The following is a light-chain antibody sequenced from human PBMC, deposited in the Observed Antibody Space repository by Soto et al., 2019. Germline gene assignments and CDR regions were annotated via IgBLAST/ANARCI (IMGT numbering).Light chain of an antibody. Sequence: VLTQSPATLTLSPGERATLSCRASQNVRGYLAWYQQKLGQAPRLLIYDTSNRATGISARFSGSGSGTDFTLTISSLEPEDFAVYYCQQRSNWPGTFGQGTKLEIK. CDR2: DTS. J-gene: IGKJ2*01. V-gene: IGKV3-11*01. CDR3: QQRSNWPGT. CDR1: QNVRGY.